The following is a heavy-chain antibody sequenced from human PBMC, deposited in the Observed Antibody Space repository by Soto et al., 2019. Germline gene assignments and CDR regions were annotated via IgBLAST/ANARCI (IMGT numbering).Heavy chain of an antibody. V-gene: IGHV3-7*01. CDR1: GITFCHYW. CDR2: IKQDGSER. J-gene: IGHJ5*02. CDR3: ASARHIGP. Sequence: GSLILSCASSGITFCHYWMSWVRQAPGKGPEWVANIKQDGSERNYVDSVKGRFTISRDNAENSLYLQMNSLRVEDTGVYYCASARHIGPWGQGTLVTVSS. D-gene: IGHD2-21*01.